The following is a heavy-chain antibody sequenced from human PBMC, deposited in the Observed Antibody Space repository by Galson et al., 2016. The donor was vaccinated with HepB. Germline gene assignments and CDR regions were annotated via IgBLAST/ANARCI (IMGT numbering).Heavy chain of an antibody. CDR2: IYWNDEE. V-gene: IGHV2-5*01. CDR1: GSSLRNLGVG. CDR3: VHEGYCDGSSCPLDS. D-gene: IGHD2-15*01. Sequence: PALVKPTQTLTLTCTFSGSSLRNLGVGVGWVRQPPGKALEWLALIYWNDEERYSPSLKSRHTITKDTSKNQVVLTMTDMDPVDTATYYCVHEGYCDGSSCPLDSWGQGTLVTVSS. J-gene: IGHJ4*02.